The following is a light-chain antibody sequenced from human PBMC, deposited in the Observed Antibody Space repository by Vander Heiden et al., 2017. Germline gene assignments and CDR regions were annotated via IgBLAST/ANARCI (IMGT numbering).Light chain of an antibody. V-gene: IGKV2-28*01. Sequence: IEMTQSPLSLPVTPGEPASISCRSSQSLLHSNGYNYLDWYLQKPGQSPQLLIYLGSNRASGVPDRFSGSGSGTDFTLKISRVEAEDVGVYYCKQALQTPQTFGQGTKVEIK. CDR2: LGS. CDR1: QSLLHSNGYNY. J-gene: IGKJ1*01. CDR3: KQALQTPQT.